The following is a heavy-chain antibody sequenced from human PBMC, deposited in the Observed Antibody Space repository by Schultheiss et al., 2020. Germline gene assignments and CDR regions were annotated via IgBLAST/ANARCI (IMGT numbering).Heavy chain of an antibody. CDR2: ISAYNGNT. D-gene: IGHD2-15*01. CDR1: GYTFTSYG. CDR3: ASWGYCSGGSCHGRVGYYYGMDV. V-gene: IGHV1-18*01. J-gene: IGHJ6*02. Sequence: ASVKVSCKASGYTFTSYGISWVRQAPGQGLEWMGWISAYNGNTNYAQKLQGRVTMTRDTSISTAYMELSRLRSDDTAVYYCASWGYCSGGSCHGRVGYYYGMDVWGQGTTVTVSS.